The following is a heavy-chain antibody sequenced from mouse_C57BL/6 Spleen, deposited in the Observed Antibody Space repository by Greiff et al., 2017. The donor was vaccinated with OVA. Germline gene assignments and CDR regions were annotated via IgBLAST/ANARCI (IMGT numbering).Heavy chain of an antibody. Sequence: EVQLQQSGPELVKPGASVKLSCKASGYSFTGYYMNWVKQSPEKSLEWIGDINPSTGGTTYNQKFKAKATLTVDKSSTTAYMQIKILTTEDSAVYYCARNYGAYGSQGTLVTVSA. D-gene: IGHD2-1*01. J-gene: IGHJ3*01. CDR1: GYSFTGYY. CDR2: INPSTGGT. CDR3: ARNYGAY. V-gene: IGHV1-42*01.